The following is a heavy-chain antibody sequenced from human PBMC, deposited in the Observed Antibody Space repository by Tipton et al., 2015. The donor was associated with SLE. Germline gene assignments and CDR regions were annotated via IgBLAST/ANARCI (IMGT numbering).Heavy chain of an antibody. CDR3: AKDAQYNWLISGNWFDP. D-gene: IGHD1-1*01. Sequence: TLSLTCIVSDGSISTNYWSWIRQPAGKGLEWIGRVYSSGSNDYNPSLESRVTMSIDTSKNEFSLKLRSVTAADTARYYCAKDAQYNWLISGNWFDPWGQGSLVTVSS. CDR2: VYSSGSN. J-gene: IGHJ5*02. V-gene: IGHV4-4*07. CDR1: DGSISTNY.